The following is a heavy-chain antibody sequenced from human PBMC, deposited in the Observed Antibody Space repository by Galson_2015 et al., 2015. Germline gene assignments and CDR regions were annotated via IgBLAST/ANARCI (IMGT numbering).Heavy chain of an antibody. V-gene: IGHV3-23*01. Sequence: SLRLSCAASGFTFSSYAMSWVRQAPGKGLEWVSGISGSGGSTYYADSVKGQFTISRVNSKNTLYLQMNSLRAEDTAVYYCARWRYGSGWFFDYSGQGTLVTVSS. D-gene: IGHD6-19*01. J-gene: IGHJ4*02. CDR2: ISGSGGST. CDR3: ARWRYGSGWFFDY. CDR1: GFTFSSYA.